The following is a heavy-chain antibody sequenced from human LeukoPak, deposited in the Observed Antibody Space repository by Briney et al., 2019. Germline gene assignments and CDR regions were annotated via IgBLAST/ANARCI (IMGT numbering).Heavy chain of an antibody. J-gene: IGHJ4*02. CDR1: GFTFSSYG. D-gene: IGHD5-18*01. Sequence: PGGSLRLSCAASGFTFSSYGMHWVRQAPGKGLEWVSGISDSGRATYYADSVKGRYTISRDNSKNTVSLQMNSLTAEDTAVYFCARHDSFIPYWGQGTPVTVSP. CDR3: ARHDSFIPY. CDR2: ISDSGRAT. V-gene: IGHV3-23*01.